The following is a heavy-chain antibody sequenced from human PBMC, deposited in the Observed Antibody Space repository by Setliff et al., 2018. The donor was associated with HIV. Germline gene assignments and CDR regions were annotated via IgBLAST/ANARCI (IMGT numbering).Heavy chain of an antibody. D-gene: IGHD6-6*01. Sequence: GGSLRLSCAASGFTFSNAWMNWVRQVPGKGLEWVANINQGGSEKKYVDSMKGRLTISRDNAKNSLYLQMTSLRAEDTALYFCARDPRTDSSYAWFDSWGQGTLVTVSS. CDR2: INQGGSEK. V-gene: IGHV3-7*03. CDR3: ARDPRTDSSYAWFDS. CDR1: GFTFSNAW. J-gene: IGHJ5*01.